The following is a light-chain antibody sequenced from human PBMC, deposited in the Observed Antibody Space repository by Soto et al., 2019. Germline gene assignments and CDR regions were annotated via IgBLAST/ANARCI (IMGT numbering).Light chain of an antibody. V-gene: IGKV3-11*01. J-gene: IGKJ2*01. CDR1: QSVGTY. Sequence: EIVLTQSPATLSLSPGERATLSCRASQSVGTYLAWYQHNPGQAPRLLIYDASNRAPGIPARFSGSGSGTDFTLTISSPEHEVFAVYYYHQRYIRPNTFGQGTKLEIK. CDR3: HQRYIRPNT. CDR2: DAS.